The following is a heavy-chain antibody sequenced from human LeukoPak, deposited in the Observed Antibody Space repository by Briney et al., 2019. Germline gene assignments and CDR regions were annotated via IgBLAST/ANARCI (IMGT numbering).Heavy chain of an antibody. CDR2: IYSGGST. CDR1: GFTVSSNY. CDR3: ARDASVTTNAFDI. V-gene: IGHV3-66*01. Sequence: GGSLRLSCAASGFTVSSNYMSWVRQAPGKGLEWVSVIYSGGSTYYADSVKGRFTISRDTSKNTLYLQMNNLRAEDTAVYYCARDASVTTNAFDIWGQGTMVTVSS. J-gene: IGHJ3*02. D-gene: IGHD4-17*01.